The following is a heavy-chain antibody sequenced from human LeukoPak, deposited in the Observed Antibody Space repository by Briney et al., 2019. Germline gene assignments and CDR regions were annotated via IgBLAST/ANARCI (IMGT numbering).Heavy chain of an antibody. V-gene: IGHV1-69*13. J-gene: IGHJ4*02. CDR2: IIPIFGTA. Sequence: ASVKVSCKASGGTFSSYAISWVRQAPGQGLEWMGGIIPIFGTANYAQKFQGRVTITADESTSTAYMELSSLRSEDTAVYYCASEFGEFTVDYWGQGTLVTVSS. CDR3: ASEFGEFTVDY. CDR1: GGTFSSYA. D-gene: IGHD3-10*01.